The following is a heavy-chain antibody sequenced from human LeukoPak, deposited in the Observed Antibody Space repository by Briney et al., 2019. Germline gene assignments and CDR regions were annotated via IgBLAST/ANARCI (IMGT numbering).Heavy chain of an antibody. CDR3: ARVRFEYYDSSGYYTFDY. D-gene: IGHD3-22*01. Sequence: ASVKVSCKASGYTFTSYYMHWVRQAPGQGLEWMGIINPSGGSTSYAQKFQGRVTMTRDTSTSTVYMELSSLRSEDTAVYYCARVRFEYYDSSGYYTFDYWGQGTLVTVSS. J-gene: IGHJ4*02. CDR2: INPSGGST. CDR1: GYTFTSYY. V-gene: IGHV1-46*01.